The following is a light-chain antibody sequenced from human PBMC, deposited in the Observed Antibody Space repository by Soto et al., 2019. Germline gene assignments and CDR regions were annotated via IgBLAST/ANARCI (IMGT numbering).Light chain of an antibody. J-gene: IGLJ3*02. V-gene: IGLV2-23*02. CDR1: SSDVGSYNL. CDR2: EVS. CDR3: CSYAGSSTWV. Sequence: QSALTQPASVSGSPGQSITISCTGTSSDVGSYNLVSWYQQHPGKAPKLMIYEVSKRPSGVSNRFSGSKSGNTAFLTISGLQAEDVADYFCCSYAGSSTWVFGGGTKLTVL.